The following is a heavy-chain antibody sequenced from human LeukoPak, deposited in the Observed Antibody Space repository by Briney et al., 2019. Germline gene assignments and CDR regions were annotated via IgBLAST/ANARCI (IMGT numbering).Heavy chain of an antibody. V-gene: IGHV1-18*01. D-gene: IGHD3-22*01. Sequence: GASVKVSCKASGYTFTSYDINWVRQAPGQVLEWMGWISAYNGNTNYAQKLQGRVTMTTDTSTSTAYMELRSLRSDDTAVYYCARGGDYYDSSGYFLLFDYWGQGTLVTVSS. J-gene: IGHJ4*02. CDR3: ARGGDYYDSSGYFLLFDY. CDR1: GYTFTSYD. CDR2: ISAYNGNT.